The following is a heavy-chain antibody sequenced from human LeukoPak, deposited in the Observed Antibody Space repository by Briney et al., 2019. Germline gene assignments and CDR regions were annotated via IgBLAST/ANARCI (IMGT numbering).Heavy chain of an antibody. CDR2: FYTNGGT. V-gene: IGHV3-53*01. D-gene: IGHD2-15*01. CDR1: GLSVSDYY. J-gene: IGHJ4*02. Sequence: GGSLRLSCAASGLSVSDYYMSWVRQAPGKGMEWVSVFYTNGGTYYADSVKGRFTISTDNSRNMLYLQMNSLRAEDTAMYYCTNLLPTLYYFDSWGQGTLVIVSS. CDR3: TNLLPTLYYFDS.